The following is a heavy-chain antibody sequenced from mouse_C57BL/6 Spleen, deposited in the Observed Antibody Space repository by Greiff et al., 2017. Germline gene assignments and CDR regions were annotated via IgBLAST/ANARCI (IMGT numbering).Heavy chain of an antibody. V-gene: IGHV5-16*01. Sequence: EVHLVESEGGLVQPGSSMKLSCTASGFTFSDYYMAWVRQVPEKGLEWVANINYDGSSTYYLDSLKSRFIISRDNAKNILYLQMSSLKSEDTATYYCAREAIYDGYHWYFDVWGTGTTVTVSS. J-gene: IGHJ1*03. CDR1: GFTFSDYY. CDR2: INYDGSST. D-gene: IGHD2-3*01. CDR3: AREAIYDGYHWYFDV.